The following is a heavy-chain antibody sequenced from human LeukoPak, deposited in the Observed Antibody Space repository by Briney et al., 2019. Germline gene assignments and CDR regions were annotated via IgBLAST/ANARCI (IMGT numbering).Heavy chain of an antibody. CDR1: GYTLTELS. D-gene: IGHD3-16*02. J-gene: IGHJ3*02. V-gene: IGHV1-24*01. Sequence: EASVKVSCKVSGYTLTELSMHWVRQAPGKGLEWMGGFDPEDGETIYAQKFQGRVTMTEDTSTDTACMELSSLRSEDTAVYYCATMGITFGGVIVIGPWDAFDIWGQGTMVTVSS. CDR2: FDPEDGET. CDR3: ATMGITFGGVIVIGPWDAFDI.